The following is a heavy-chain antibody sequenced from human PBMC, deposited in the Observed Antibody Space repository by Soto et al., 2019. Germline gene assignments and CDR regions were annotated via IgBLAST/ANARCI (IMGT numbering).Heavy chain of an antibody. CDR3: ARESISTQYNWLDP. J-gene: IGHJ5*02. D-gene: IGHD2-21*01. V-gene: IGHV4-59*01. Sequence: TMSLACSVSSDSITSYYWSWIRKPPGKGLEWIGYIYYSRSTNYNPSLKSRVTISVDTSKNQFSLKLSSVTAADTAVYFCARESISTQYNWLDPWGQGTLVTVSS. CDR2: IYYSRST. CDR1: SDSITSYY.